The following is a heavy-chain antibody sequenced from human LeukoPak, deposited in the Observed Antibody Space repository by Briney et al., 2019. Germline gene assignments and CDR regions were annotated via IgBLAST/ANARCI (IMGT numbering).Heavy chain of an antibody. V-gene: IGHV4-34*01. CDR1: GGSFSGYY. CDR2: INHSGST. Sequence: PSETLSLTCAVCGGSFSGYYWSWIRQPPGKGLEWIGEINHSGSTNYNPSLKSRVTISVDTSKNQFSLKLSSVTAADTAVYYCARLAARVGYYYYGMDVWGQGTTVTVSS. J-gene: IGHJ6*02. CDR3: ARLAARVGYYYYGMDV.